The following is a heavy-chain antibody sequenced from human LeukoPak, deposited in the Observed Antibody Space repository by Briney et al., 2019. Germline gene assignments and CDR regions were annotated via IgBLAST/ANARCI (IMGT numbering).Heavy chain of an antibody. J-gene: IGHJ4*02. Sequence: ASVKVSCKASGYTFTGYYMHWVRQAPGQGLEWMGWINPNSGGTTYAQKFQGRVTMTRDTSISTAYMELSRLRSDDTAVYYCARLGIAVATLDYWGQGTLVTVSS. V-gene: IGHV1-2*02. CDR1: GYTFTGYY. D-gene: IGHD6-19*01. CDR2: INPNSGGT. CDR3: ARLGIAVATLDY.